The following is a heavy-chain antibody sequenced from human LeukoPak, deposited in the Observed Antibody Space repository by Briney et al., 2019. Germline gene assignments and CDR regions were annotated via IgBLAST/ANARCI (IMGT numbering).Heavy chain of an antibody. Sequence: SETLSLTCTVSGGSISSYYWSWIRQPPGKGLEWIGYIYYSGSTNYNPSLKSRVTISVDTSKNQFSLKLSSVTAADTAVYYCARVASISVAGTRPYYMDVWGQGTTVTVSS. CDR2: IYYSGST. J-gene: IGHJ6*03. V-gene: IGHV4-59*01. CDR3: ARVASISVAGTRPYYMDV. D-gene: IGHD6-19*01. CDR1: GGSISSYY.